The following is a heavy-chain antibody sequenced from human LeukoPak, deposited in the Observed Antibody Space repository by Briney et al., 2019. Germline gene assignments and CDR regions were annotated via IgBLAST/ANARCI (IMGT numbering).Heavy chain of an antibody. Sequence: SQTLSLTCTVSGGSISSGGYYWSWIRQHPGKGLEWIGYIYYSGSTYYNPSLKSRVTISVDTSKNQFSLKLSSVTAADTAVYYCARDYYYDSSGYYGNDAFDIWGQGTMVTVSS. CDR3: ARDYYYDSSGYYGNDAFDI. J-gene: IGHJ3*02. CDR2: IYYSGST. CDR1: GGSISSGGYY. D-gene: IGHD3-22*01. V-gene: IGHV4-31*03.